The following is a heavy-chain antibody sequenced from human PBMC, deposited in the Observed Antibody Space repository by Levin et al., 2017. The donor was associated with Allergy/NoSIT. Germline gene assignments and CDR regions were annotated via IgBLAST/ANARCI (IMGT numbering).Heavy chain of an antibody. Sequence: SCAASGYIFSNYAVSWVRQAPGQGLDWVSAISASGDITKYAASVQGRFTISRDNSKYTVYLQMNSLRGEDTAVYFCASGRWGVSGSVLLDRWGQGTLVTVSS. CDR2: ISASGDIT. J-gene: IGHJ4*02. D-gene: IGHD3-10*01. CDR3: ASGRWGVSGSVLLDR. CDR1: GYIFSNYA. V-gene: IGHV3-23*01.